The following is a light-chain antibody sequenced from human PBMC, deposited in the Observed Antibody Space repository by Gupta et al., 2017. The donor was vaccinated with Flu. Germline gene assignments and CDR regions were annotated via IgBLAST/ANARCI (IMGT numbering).Light chain of an antibody. Sequence: GTSSDVGGYKYVSWYQQHPGKAPKLMIYEVSNRPSGGSHRFSGSKSGNTASLTISGLQAEDEADYYCSSYTSSSTPSWVFGGGTKLTGL. V-gene: IGLV2-14*01. CDR1: SSDVGGYKY. J-gene: IGLJ3*02. CDR3: SSYTSSSTPSWV. CDR2: EVS.